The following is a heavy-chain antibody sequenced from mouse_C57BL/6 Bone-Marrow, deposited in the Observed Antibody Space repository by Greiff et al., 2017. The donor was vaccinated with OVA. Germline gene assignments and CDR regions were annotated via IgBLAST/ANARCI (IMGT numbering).Heavy chain of an antibody. Sequence: VQLQQSGAELVKPGASVKLSCKASGYTFTEYTIHWVKQRSGQGLEWIGWFYPGSGSIKYNEKFKDKATLTADKSSSTVYMELSRLTSEDSAVYFCARHEDVDYGSSSTWAMDYWGQGTSVTVSS. V-gene: IGHV1-62-2*01. CDR1: GYTFTEYT. J-gene: IGHJ4*01. D-gene: IGHD1-1*01. CDR3: ARHEDVDYGSSSTWAMDY. CDR2: FYPGSGSI.